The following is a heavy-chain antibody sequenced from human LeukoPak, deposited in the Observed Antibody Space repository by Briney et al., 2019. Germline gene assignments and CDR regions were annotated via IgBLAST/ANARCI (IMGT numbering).Heavy chain of an antibody. CDR3: ARGRSSWRY. V-gene: IGHV3-53*01. CDR2: LYSGGSI. Sequence: PGGSLRLSCAASGISVSSNYMSWVRQAPGKGLEWVSVLYSGGSIYYADSVKGRFTISRDNAKNSLYLQMNSLRAEDTAVYYCARGRSSWRYWGQGTLVTVSS. D-gene: IGHD6-13*01. CDR1: GISVSSNY. J-gene: IGHJ4*02.